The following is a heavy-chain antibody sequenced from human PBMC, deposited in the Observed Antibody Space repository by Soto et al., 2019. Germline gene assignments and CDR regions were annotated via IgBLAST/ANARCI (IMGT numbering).Heavy chain of an antibody. CDR3: ATGGGLWPSPPYFDY. Sequence: ASVKVSCKVSGYTLTELSMHWVRQAPGKGLEWMGGFDPEDGETIYAQKFQGRVTMTEDTSTDTAYMGLSSLRSEDTAVYYCATGGGLWPSPPYFDYWGQGTLVTVSS. J-gene: IGHJ4*02. V-gene: IGHV1-24*01. CDR1: GYTLTELS. CDR2: FDPEDGET. D-gene: IGHD2-21*01.